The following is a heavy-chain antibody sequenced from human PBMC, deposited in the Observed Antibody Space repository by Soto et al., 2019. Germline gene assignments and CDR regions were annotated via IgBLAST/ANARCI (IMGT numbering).Heavy chain of an antibody. CDR2: IKQDGSEK. D-gene: IGHD6-19*01. CDR3: ARVAVAGVFRWFDP. Sequence: PGGSLRLSCAASGFTFSNYWMSWVRQAPGKGLEWVANIKQDGSEKYYVDSVKGRFTISRDNAKNSLYLQMNSLRAEDTAVYYCARVAVAGVFRWFDPWGQGTLVTVSS. V-gene: IGHV3-7*01. J-gene: IGHJ5*02. CDR1: GFTFSNYW.